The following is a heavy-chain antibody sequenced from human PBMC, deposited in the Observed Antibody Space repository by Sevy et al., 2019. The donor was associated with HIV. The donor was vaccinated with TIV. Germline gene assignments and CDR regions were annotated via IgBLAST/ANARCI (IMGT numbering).Heavy chain of an antibody. D-gene: IGHD6-6*01. Sequence: GGSLRLSCAASGFSVSSYYMSWVRQAPGKGLEWVSLIYDVSSTYFADSVRGRFTISRDSSKNTLYLQMNSLRADDTAVYYSAKESGYSTSPWAFDIWGQGTMVTVSS. CDR2: IYDVSST. CDR1: GFSVSSYY. J-gene: IGHJ3*02. CDR3: AKESGYSTSPWAFDI. V-gene: IGHV3-53*01.